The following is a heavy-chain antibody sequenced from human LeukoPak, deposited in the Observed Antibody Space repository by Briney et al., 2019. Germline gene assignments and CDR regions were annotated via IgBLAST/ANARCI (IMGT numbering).Heavy chain of an antibody. V-gene: IGHV1-8*02. CDR1: GYTFTGYY. J-gene: IGHJ6*02. D-gene: IGHD2-2*01. CDR2: MNPNSGNT. CDR3: ARYIVVVPAAMGGGYYYYYGMDV. Sequence: ASVKVSCKASGYTFTGYYMHWVRQAPGQGLEWMGWMNPNSGNTGYAQKFQGRVTMTRNTSISTAYMELSSLRSEDTAVYYCARYIVVVPAAMGGGYYYYYGMDVWGQGTTVTVSS.